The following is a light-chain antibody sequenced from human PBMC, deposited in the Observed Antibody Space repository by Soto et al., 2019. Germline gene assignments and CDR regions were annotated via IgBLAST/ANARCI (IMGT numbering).Light chain of an antibody. Sequence: QSVLTQPASVSGSPGQSITISCTGTSSDVGSYNYLSWYQQHPGKAPKVIIYEVTGRPSGVSDRFSGSKSGNTASLTISGLQAEDEADYYCSSYTSTGTLVFGGGTKHRP. CDR3: SSYTSTGTLV. CDR2: EVT. V-gene: IGLV2-14*01. J-gene: IGLJ3*02. CDR1: SSDVGSYNY.